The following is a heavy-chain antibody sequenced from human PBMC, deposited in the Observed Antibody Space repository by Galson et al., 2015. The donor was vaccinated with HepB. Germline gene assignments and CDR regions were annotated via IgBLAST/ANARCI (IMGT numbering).Heavy chain of an antibody. CDR1: GFTFSSYS. J-gene: IGHJ3*02. V-gene: IGHV3-48*01. CDR2: ISSSSSTI. Sequence: SLRLSCAASGFTFSSYSMNWVRQAPGKGLEWVSYISSSSSTIYYADSVKGRFTISRDNAKNSLYLQMNSLRAEDTAVYYCARKYSGSYNDAFDIWGQGTMVTVSS. CDR3: ARKYSGSYNDAFDI. D-gene: IGHD1-26*01.